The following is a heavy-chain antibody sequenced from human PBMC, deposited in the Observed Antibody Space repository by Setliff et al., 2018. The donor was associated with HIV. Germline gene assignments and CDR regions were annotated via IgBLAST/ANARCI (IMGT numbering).Heavy chain of an antibody. V-gene: IGHV3-73*01. CDR1: GFSFSSYG. D-gene: IGHD3-22*01. CDR2: IGSKANSYAT. J-gene: IGHJ5*02. Sequence: PGGSLRLSCAASGFSFSSYGMNWVRQASGKGLEWVGRIGSKANSYATAYAASVKGRFTTSREDSKNTAYLQMNSLKTEDTAVYYCKADSSGYPWGQGTLVTVSS. CDR3: KADSSGYP.